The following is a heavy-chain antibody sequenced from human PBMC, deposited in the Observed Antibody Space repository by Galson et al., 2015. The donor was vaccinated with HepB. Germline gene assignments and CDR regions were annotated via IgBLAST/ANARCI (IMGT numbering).Heavy chain of an antibody. D-gene: IGHD3-10*01. CDR2: ISYDGSNK. Sequence: SLRLSCAASGFTFSSYAMHWVRQAPGKGLEWVAVISYDGSNKYYADSVKGRFTISRDNSKNTLYLQMNSLRAEDTAVYYCARGGPLWFGESRDAFDIWGQGTMVTVSS. CDR3: ARGGPLWFGESRDAFDI. J-gene: IGHJ3*02. V-gene: IGHV3-30*04. CDR1: GFTFSSYA.